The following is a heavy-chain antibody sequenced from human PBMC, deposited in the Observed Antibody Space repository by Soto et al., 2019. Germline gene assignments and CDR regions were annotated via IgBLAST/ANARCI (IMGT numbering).Heavy chain of an antibody. J-gene: IGHJ4*02. CDR3: ATHSGNHYDSNGYLYN. CDR1: GGSISSGGYY. V-gene: IGHV4-39*01. D-gene: IGHD3-22*01. CDR2: MHYSGST. Sequence: SETLSLTCTVSGGSISSGGYYWGWIRQPPGKGLEWIGSMHYSGSTYYNPSLKSRITISVDTSKNQFSLKLSSVTAADTAVYYCATHSGNHYDSNGYLYNWGQGTLVTVSS.